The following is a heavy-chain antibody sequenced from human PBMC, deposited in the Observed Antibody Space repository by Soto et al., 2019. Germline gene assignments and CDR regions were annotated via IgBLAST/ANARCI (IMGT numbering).Heavy chain of an antibody. V-gene: IGHV4-30-4*01. Sequence: PSETLSLTCTVSGGSITNNHYYWSWIRQSPGKGLEWLGHIYDSGSTYNNPSLRGRATVSVDTSKNQFSLKLSSVTAADTAVYYCARGLSIRGVIITYSWFDPWGQGILVTVSS. CDR1: GGSITNNHYY. J-gene: IGHJ5*02. D-gene: IGHD3-10*01. CDR3: ARGLSIRGVIITYSWFDP. CDR2: IYDSGST.